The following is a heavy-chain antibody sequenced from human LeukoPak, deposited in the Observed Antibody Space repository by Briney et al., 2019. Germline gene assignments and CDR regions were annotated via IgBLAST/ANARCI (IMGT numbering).Heavy chain of an antibody. Sequence: GRSLRLSCAASGFTFSTYGMHWVRQAPGKGLEWVAIISYDGGHTYFADPVKGRFTISRDDSKNTLYLQMNSLRSEDSAVYYCAKDISTRVYGELFDYWGQGTLVTVSS. D-gene: IGHD4-17*01. CDR2: ISYDGGHT. V-gene: IGHV3-30*18. CDR1: GFTFSTYG. CDR3: AKDISTRVYGELFDY. J-gene: IGHJ4*02.